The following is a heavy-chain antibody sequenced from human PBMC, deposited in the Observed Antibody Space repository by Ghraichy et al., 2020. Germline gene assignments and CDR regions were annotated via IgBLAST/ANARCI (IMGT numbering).Heavy chain of an antibody. CDR2: ISSSSSYI. V-gene: IGHV3-21*01. CDR3: ARDGEQWLVFYYYGMDV. D-gene: IGHD6-19*01. Sequence: GGSLRLSCAASGFTFSSYSMNWVRQAPGKGLEWVSSISSSSSYIYYADSVKGRFTISRDNAENSLYLQMNSLRAEDTAVYYCARDGEQWLVFYYYGMDVWGQGTTVTVSS. CDR1: GFTFSSYS. J-gene: IGHJ6*02.